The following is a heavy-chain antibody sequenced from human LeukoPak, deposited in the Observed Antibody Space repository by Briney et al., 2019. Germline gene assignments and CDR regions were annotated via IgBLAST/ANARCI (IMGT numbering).Heavy chain of an antibody. CDR1: GGSISSGGYS. CDR3: ARDGGDILTGDYFDY. Sequence: SQTLSLTCAVSGGSISSGGYSWSWIRQPPGKGLEWIGYIYHSGSTYYNPSLKSRVTISVGRSKNQFSLKLSSVTAADTAVYYCARDGGDILTGDYFDYWGQGTLVTVSS. J-gene: IGHJ4*02. D-gene: IGHD3-9*01. V-gene: IGHV4-30-2*01. CDR2: IYHSGST.